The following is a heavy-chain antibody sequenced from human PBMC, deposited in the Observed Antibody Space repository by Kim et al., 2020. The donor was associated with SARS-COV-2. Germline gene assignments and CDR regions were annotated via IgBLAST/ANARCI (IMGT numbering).Heavy chain of an antibody. CDR3: AREVRYSSGLDY. CDR2: ISYDGTSK. Sequence: GGSLRLSCVVSGFTFRSYAMHWVRQAPGNGLEWVAVISYDGTSKYYADSVKGRFTISRDNSKNTLYLQMNSLRGEDTAVYYCAREVRYSSGLDYWGQGTLVTVSS. D-gene: IGHD6-19*01. J-gene: IGHJ4*02. CDR1: GFTFRSYA. V-gene: IGHV3-30*04.